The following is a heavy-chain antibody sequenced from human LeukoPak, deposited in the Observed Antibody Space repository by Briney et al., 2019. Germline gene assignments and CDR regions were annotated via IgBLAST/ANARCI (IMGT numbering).Heavy chain of an antibody. CDR2: IYNTENI. Sequence: ASETLSLTCTVSRGSISGYYWSWIRQPAGKELEWIGRIYNTENINDNPSLKSRVTMSLDTSKNQFSLKLSSVTAADTAVYYCASLNDILTGQYAFDIWGQGTMVTVSS. D-gene: IGHD3-9*01. J-gene: IGHJ3*02. V-gene: IGHV4-4*07. CDR1: RGSISGYY. CDR3: ASLNDILTGQYAFDI.